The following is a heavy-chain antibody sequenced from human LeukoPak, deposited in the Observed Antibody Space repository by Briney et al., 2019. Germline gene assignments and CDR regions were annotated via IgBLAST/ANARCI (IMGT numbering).Heavy chain of an antibody. Sequence: PSETLSLTCTVSGGSISSSSYYWGWIRQPPGKGLEWIGSFYYSGSTYYNPSLKSRVTISVDTSKNQFSLKLSSVTAADTAVYYCARVGVRGPKGLYYFDYWGQGTLVTVSS. CDR3: ARVGVRGPKGLYYFDY. CDR2: FYYSGST. D-gene: IGHD3-10*01. CDR1: GGSISSSSYY. V-gene: IGHV4-39*01. J-gene: IGHJ4*02.